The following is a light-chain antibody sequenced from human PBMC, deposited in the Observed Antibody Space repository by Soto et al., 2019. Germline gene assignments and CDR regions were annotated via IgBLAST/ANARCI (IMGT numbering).Light chain of an antibody. CDR3: AAWDDSLSGVV. Sequence: QSVLTQPPSAPGTPGQRVTISCSGSSSNIGSNYVYWYQQLPGTAPKLHIYRNNQRPSGVPDRFSGSKSGTSASLAISGLRSEDEADYYCAAWDDSLSGVVFGGGTKLTVL. V-gene: IGLV1-47*01. CDR1: SSNIGSNY. J-gene: IGLJ2*01. CDR2: RNN.